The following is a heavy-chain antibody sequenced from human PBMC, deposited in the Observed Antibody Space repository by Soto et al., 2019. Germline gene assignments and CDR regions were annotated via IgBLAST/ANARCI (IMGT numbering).Heavy chain of an antibody. J-gene: IGHJ4*02. CDR2: ITGSGDNS. V-gene: IGHV3-23*01. CDR3: ATLASWLRSFDF. Sequence: LRLSCAASGFTFSSYIMSWVRQAPGKGLEWVSGITGSGDNSYYADSVKGRFTISRDNSKNTLYLQMSSLRAEDTAVYYCATLASWLRSFDFWGQGTLVTVSS. CDR1: GFTFSSYI. D-gene: IGHD6-19*01.